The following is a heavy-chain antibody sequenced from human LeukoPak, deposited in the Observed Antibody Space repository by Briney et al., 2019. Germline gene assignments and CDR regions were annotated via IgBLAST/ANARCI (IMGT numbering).Heavy chain of an antibody. D-gene: IGHD6-6*01. CDR1: VYNLTELS. V-gene: IGHV1-24*01. CDR2: FDPEDGET. J-gene: IGHJ4*02. CDR3: ATETFEYSSSSYFDY. Sequence: GASVKVSCKVSVYNLTELSMHWVRQAPGKGLEWMGGFDPEDGETIYAQKFQGRVTMTEDTSTDTAYMELSSLRSEDTAVYYCATETFEYSSSSYFDYWGQGTLVTVSS.